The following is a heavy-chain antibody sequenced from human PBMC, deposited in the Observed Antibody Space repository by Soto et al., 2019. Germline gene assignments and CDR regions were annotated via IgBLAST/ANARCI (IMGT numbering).Heavy chain of an antibody. J-gene: IGHJ4*02. V-gene: IGHV3-33*01. Sequence: GGSLRCSGAASGCTYSSHVMHLVRQAPGKGLEWVAVIWYDGSNKYYAESVKGRFTISRDNSKNTLYLQMNSLRAEDTAVYYCARDIWGPEYWGEGTRVTVSS. CDR2: IWYDGSNK. CDR3: ARDIWGPEY. CDR1: GCTYSSHV. D-gene: IGHD7-27*01.